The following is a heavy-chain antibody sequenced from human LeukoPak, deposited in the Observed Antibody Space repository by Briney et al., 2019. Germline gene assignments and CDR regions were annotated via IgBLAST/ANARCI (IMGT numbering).Heavy chain of an antibody. Sequence: GGSLRLSCAASGFTVRTNYMSWVRQAPGKGLEWVSVIYSGGSTYYADSVKDRFTISRDNSKNTLFLQMNSLRAEDTAVYYCARNFPTVVTSIDYWGQGTLVTVSS. CDR1: GFTVRTNY. J-gene: IGHJ4*02. V-gene: IGHV3-66*01. D-gene: IGHD4-23*01. CDR2: IYSGGST. CDR3: ARNFPTVVTSIDY.